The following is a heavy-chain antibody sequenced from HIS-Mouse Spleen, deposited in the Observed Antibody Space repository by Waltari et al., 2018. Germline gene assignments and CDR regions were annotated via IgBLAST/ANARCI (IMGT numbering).Heavy chain of an antibody. D-gene: IGHD3-10*01. Sequence: QVPLVQSGAEVKKPGASVKVSCKASGYTFTSYDINWVRRATGQGLEWMGGMNPNSGNTGYAQKFQGRVTMPRNTSISTAYMERSSLRSEDTAVYYCARGGGGSGSYEYFQHWGQGTLVTVSS. V-gene: IGHV1-8*01. CDR2: MNPNSGNT. J-gene: IGHJ1*01. CDR3: ARGGGGSGSYEYFQH. CDR1: GYTFTSYD.